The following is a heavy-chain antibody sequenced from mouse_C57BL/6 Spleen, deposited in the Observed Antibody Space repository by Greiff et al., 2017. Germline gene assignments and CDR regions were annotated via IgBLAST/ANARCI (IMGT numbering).Heavy chain of an antibody. CDR1: GFTFSVYY. Sequence: EVKLMESEGGLVQPGSSMKLSCTASGFTFSVYYMAWVRQVPEKGLEWVANINYDGSSTYYLDSLQSRFIISRDNAKNILYLQMSSLKSEDTATYYCARVSNVFDYWGQGTTLTVSS. CDR3: ARVSNVFDY. CDR2: INYDGSST. V-gene: IGHV5-16*01. J-gene: IGHJ2*01. D-gene: IGHD2-5*01.